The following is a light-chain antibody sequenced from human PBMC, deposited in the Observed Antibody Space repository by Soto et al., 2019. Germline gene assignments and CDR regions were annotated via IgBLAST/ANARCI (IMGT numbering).Light chain of an antibody. J-gene: IGLJ3*02. Sequence: QSVLTQPASVSGSPGQSITISCTGTSSDVGSYNLVSWYQQHPGKAPKLMIYEGSKRPSGVSNRFSGSKSGNTASLTISGLQAEDEADSYCCSYACSSTWVFGGGTKLTVL. V-gene: IGLV2-23*01. CDR2: EGS. CDR3: CSYACSSTWV. CDR1: SSDVGSYNL.